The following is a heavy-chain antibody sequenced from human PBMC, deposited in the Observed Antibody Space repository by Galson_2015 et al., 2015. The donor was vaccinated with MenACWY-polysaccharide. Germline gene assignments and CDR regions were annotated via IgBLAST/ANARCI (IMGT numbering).Heavy chain of an antibody. D-gene: IGHD3-10*01. Sequence: SLRLSCAASGFIVSSNYMSWVRQAPGKGLEWLAVIWSNGINNYYADSVRGRFTISRDDSKHSLLLQMNSLRVDDTAVYYCARERGPYDAFDVWGQGTMVTVSS. V-gene: IGHV3-33*08. J-gene: IGHJ3*01. CDR2: IWSNGINN. CDR3: ARERGPYDAFDV. CDR1: GFIVSSNY.